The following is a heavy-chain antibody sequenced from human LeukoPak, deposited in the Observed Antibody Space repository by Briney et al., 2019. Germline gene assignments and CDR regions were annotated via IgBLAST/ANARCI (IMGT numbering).Heavy chain of an antibody. CDR2: IYPGDSGT. D-gene: IGHD6-19*01. CDR1: GYIFSNYW. V-gene: IGHV5-51*01. J-gene: IGHJ4*02. CDR3: ARLSIAVSGDFDF. Sequence: GESLKISCKGSGYIFSNYWIGWVRQMPGKGLEFMGIIYPGDSGTRYSPSFQGQVTFSVDTSINTAYLQWSSLQASDTAMFYCARLSIAVSGDFDFWGPGTLVTVSS.